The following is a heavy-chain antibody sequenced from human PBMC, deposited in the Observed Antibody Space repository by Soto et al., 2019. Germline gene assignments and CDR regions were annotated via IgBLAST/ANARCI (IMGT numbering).Heavy chain of an antibody. D-gene: IGHD1-26*01. CDR2: ISYDSTKT. Sequence: GGSLRLSCAASGFTFNSYGMHWVRQGPGNGLEWVAFISYDSTKTYYADSVKGRFTISRDNSNSALYVQMNSLTGEDTAVYYCARTRSAWSDFHYYSLDVWGQGTTVTVS. V-gene: IGHV3-30*03. CDR1: GFTFNSYG. CDR3: ARTRSAWSDFHYYSLDV. J-gene: IGHJ6*02.